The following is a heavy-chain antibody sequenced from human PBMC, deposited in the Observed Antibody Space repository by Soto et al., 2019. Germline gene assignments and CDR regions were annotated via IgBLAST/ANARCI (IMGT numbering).Heavy chain of an antibody. CDR3: ARSRHRSREFVH. V-gene: IGHV4-31*03. CDR2: IYYRGKT. Sequence: SETLSLTCTVSHGSVNSDPFYCTWFRQHPWKGLEWIGYIYYRGKTYYRPSLKSRVSISIDTSQNQFSLRLNSVTAADTAVYSCARSRHRSREFVHWAPGTLLTVFS. CDR1: HGSVNSDPFY. D-gene: IGHD6-13*01. J-gene: IGHJ4*01.